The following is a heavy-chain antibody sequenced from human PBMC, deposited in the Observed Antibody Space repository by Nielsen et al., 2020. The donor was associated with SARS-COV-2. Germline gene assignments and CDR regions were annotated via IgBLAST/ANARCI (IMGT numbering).Heavy chain of an antibody. CDR1: GFTFSSYA. J-gene: IGHJ4*02. Sequence: GGSLRLSCAASGFTFSSYAMHWVRQAPGKGLEWVAVISYDGSNKYYADSVKGRFTISRDNAKNSLYLQMNSLRAEDTAVYYCARDPILDYWGQGTLVTVSS. CDR3: ARDPILDY. CDR2: ISYDGSNK. V-gene: IGHV3-30-3*01.